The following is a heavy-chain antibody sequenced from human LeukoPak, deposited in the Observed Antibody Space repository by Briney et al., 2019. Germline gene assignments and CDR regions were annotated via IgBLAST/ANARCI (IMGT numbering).Heavy chain of an antibody. V-gene: IGHV1-69*04. D-gene: IGHD3-22*01. CDR2: IIPFRGTV. CDR1: GGTFDTYA. Sequence: ASVKVSCKASGGTFDTYALSWVRQAPGQGLEWMGRIIPFRGTVNHAQRFQGRVTITADKSTGTAYVELSSLRSDDTAVYYCARAHEYYYDSSGSDYWGQGTLVTVSS. J-gene: IGHJ4*02. CDR3: ARAHEYYYDSSGSDY.